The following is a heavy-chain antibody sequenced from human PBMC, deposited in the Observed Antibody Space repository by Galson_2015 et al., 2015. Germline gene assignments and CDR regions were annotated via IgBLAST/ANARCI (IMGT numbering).Heavy chain of an antibody. D-gene: IGHD5-18*01. V-gene: IGHV5-51*03. J-gene: IGHJ3*02. CDR2: IYPGDSDT. CDR1: GYSFTSYW. Sequence: QSGAEVKKPGESLQISCKGSGYSFTSYWIGWVRQMPGKGLEWMGIIYPGDSDTRYSPSFQGQVTISADKSISTAYLQWSSLKASDTAMYYCAVRTDTAMENDAFDIWGQGTMVTVSS. CDR3: AVRTDTAMENDAFDI.